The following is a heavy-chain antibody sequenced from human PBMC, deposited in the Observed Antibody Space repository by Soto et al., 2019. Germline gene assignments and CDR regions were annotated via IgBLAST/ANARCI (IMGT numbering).Heavy chain of an antibody. J-gene: IGHJ4*02. V-gene: IGHV3-48*02. CDR2: ISSSSSTI. CDR3: ARGYCSGGSCYSGDLFDY. CDR1: GFTFSSYS. D-gene: IGHD2-15*01. Sequence: EVQLVESGGGLVQPGGSLRLSCAASGFTFSSYSMNWVRQAPGKGLEWVSYISSSSSTIYYADSAKGRFTISRDNAKNSLYLQMNSLRDEDTAVYYCARGYCSGGSCYSGDLFDYWGQGTLVTVSS.